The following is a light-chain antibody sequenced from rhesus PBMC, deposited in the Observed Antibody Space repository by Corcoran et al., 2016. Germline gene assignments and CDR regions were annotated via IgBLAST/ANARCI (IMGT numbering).Light chain of an antibody. CDR2: EAY. V-gene: IGKV1S8*01. CDR3: QHYYSLPYS. Sequence: DIQMTQSPSSLSASIGDRVTITCRASQDITNDLAWYQQKPGEIPKFLMYEAYTLQSGIPSRFSGSGSGTGFTITISSLQPEDFATYYCQHYYSLPYSFGQGTRVEIK. CDR1: QDITND. J-gene: IGKJ2*01.